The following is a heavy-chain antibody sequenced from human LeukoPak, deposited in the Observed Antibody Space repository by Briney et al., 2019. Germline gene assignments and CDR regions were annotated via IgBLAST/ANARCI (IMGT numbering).Heavy chain of an antibody. J-gene: IGHJ4*02. CDR3: AKDSGYYGSGSYYY. CDR1: GVTFSIYT. Sequence: GGSLRLSCAASGVTFSIYTMSWVRQAPGKGLEWVSAISGSGGSTYYADSVKGWFTISRDNSKNTLYLQMNSLKAEDTAVYYCAKDSGYYGSGSYYYWGQGTLVTVSS. D-gene: IGHD3-10*01. CDR2: ISGSGGST. V-gene: IGHV3-23*01.